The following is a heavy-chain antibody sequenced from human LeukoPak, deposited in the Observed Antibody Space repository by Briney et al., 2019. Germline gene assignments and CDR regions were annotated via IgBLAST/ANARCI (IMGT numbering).Heavy chain of an antibody. Sequence: GGSLRLSCAASGVSFSSYAMSCVRQAPGKGLKWVSAISGSGDNTYYADSVEGRCTISRDNSKNTLYLQMNSLSAEDTAVCYCASRGSSKFFDRWGRGTLVTVSS. CDR2: ISGSGDNT. D-gene: IGHD1-26*01. CDR3: ASRGSSKFFDR. CDR1: GVSFSSYA. V-gene: IGHV3-23*01. J-gene: IGHJ2*01.